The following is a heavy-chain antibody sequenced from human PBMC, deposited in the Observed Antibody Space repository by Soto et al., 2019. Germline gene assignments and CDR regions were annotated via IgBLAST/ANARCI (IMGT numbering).Heavy chain of an antibody. D-gene: IGHD4-17*01. J-gene: IGHJ4*02. V-gene: IGHV4-59*08. Sequence: PSETLSLTCTVSGVSISSYYWSWIRQPPGKGLEWIGYIYYSGGTNYNPSLKSRVTISVATSKNQFSLKLSSVTAADTAVYYCARRYGDYFDFWGQGTLVTVSS. CDR1: GVSISSYY. CDR3: ARRYGDYFDF. CDR2: IYYSGGT.